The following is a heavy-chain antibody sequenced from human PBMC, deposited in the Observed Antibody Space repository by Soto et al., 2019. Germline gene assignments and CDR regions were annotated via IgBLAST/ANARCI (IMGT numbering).Heavy chain of an antibody. CDR3: ARDGGGDYVLGWFDP. J-gene: IGHJ5*02. CDR2: INPNSGGT. V-gene: IGHV1-2*04. CDR1: GYTFTGYY. D-gene: IGHD4-17*01. Sequence: ASVKVSCKASGYTFTGYYMHWVRQAPGQGLEWMGWINPNSGGTNYAQKFQGWVTMTRDTSISTAYMELSRLRPDDTAVYYCARDGGGDYVLGWFDPWGQGTLVTVSS.